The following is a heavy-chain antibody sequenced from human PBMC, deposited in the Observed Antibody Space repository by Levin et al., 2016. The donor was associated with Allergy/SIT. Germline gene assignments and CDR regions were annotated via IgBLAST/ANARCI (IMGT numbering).Heavy chain of an antibody. V-gene: IGHV3-30*17. CDR2: IPDDGSRK. Sequence: GESLKISCAASGFIFRSFAMHWVRQAPGKGLEWVAFIPDDGSRKYNAVSVEGRFTISRDNSDNTLFLQMNSLRPEDTAVYYCARGRVWDPLRADFDYWGQGTLVSVSS. CDR1: GFIFRSFA. CDR3: ARGRVWDPLRADFDY. J-gene: IGHJ4*02. D-gene: IGHD5/OR15-5a*01.